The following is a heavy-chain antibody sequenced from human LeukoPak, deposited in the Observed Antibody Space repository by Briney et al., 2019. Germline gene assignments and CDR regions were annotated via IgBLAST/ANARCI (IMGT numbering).Heavy chain of an antibody. CDR2: LYIAGST. CDR3: ARQGIDGSSGYYVY. D-gene: IGHD3-22*01. V-gene: IGHV3-66*04. J-gene: IGHJ4*02. CDR1: GFAFSSNY. Sequence: GSLRLSCAASGFAFSSNYMSWVRQAPGKGLEWIAVLYIAGSTKYSDSVRGRFTISRDNSKNTLYLQMNSLRTEDTAVYYCARQGIDGSSGYYVYWGQGTLVTVSS.